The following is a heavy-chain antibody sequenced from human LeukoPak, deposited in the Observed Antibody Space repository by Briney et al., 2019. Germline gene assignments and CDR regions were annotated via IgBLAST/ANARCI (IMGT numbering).Heavy chain of an antibody. D-gene: IGHD1-1*01. CDR2: IRFDGSDK. V-gene: IGHV3-30*02. Sequence: GGSLRLSCAASGFTFSTYGMHWVRQAPGKGLDWVAFIRFDGSDKYYADSVKGRFTISRDNSKNTVYLQMNSMRAEDTAMYYCAKATPATSFDYWGQGTLVTVYS. CDR3: AKATPATSFDY. J-gene: IGHJ4*02. CDR1: GFTFSTYG.